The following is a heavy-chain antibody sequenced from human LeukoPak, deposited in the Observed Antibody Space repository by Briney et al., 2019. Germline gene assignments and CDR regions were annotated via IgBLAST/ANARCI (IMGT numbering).Heavy chain of an antibody. CDR3: ARGGGDCTNGVCYNYWYFDL. J-gene: IGHJ2*01. Sequence: PGGSLRLSCAASGFTFSSYAMHWVRQAPGKGLEWVAVISYDGSNKYYADSVKGRFTISRDNSKNTPYLQMNSLRAEDTAVYYCARGGGDCTNGVCYNYWYFDLWGRGTLVTVSS. D-gene: IGHD2-8*01. V-gene: IGHV3-30*04. CDR1: GFTFSSYA. CDR2: ISYDGSNK.